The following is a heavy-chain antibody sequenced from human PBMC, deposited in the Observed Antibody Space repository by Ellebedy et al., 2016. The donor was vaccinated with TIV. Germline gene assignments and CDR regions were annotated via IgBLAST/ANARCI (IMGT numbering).Heavy chain of an antibody. CDR3: ARLRQSRDRSHWYFDL. V-gene: IGHV4-59*02. Sequence: SETLSLXCTVSGGSVSSYYWSWIRQPPGKGLEWIAYIYYSGSSNYNPSLKSRVTMSVDASTTQLSLNLSSVTAADTAVYFCARLRQSRDRSHWYFDLWGRGTLVTVSS. J-gene: IGHJ2*01. CDR2: IYYSGSS. CDR1: GGSVSSYY. D-gene: IGHD1-14*01.